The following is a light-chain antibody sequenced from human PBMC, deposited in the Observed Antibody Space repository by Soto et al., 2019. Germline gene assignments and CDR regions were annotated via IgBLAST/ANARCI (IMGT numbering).Light chain of an antibody. CDR3: QSYGSSLSTYV. Sequence: QSVLTQPPSVSGAPGQRVTISCTGSSSNIGAGYDVHWYQQLPGTAPKLLIYGNSNRPSGVPDRFSGSKSGTSASLAITGLHAEDEADYYCQSYGSSLSTYVFGTGTKVTVL. CDR1: SSNIGAGYD. V-gene: IGLV1-40*01. CDR2: GNS. J-gene: IGLJ1*01.